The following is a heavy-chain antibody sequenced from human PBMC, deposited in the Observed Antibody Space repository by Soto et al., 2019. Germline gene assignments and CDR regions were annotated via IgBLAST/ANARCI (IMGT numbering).Heavy chain of an antibody. Sequence: PGESLKISCTGSGHSFIKYWIGWVRQMPGKGLEWMGIIYLGDSDTKYSPSFQGQVTISADKSINTAYLQWSRLKASDTAMYYCASPTMGFYYSLDVWGQGTTVTVSS. CDR2: IYLGDSDT. CDR3: ASPTMGFYYSLDV. V-gene: IGHV5-51*01. J-gene: IGHJ6*02. CDR1: GHSFIKYW.